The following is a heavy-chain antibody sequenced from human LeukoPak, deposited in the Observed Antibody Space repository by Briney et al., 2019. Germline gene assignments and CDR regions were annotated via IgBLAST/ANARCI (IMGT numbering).Heavy chain of an antibody. V-gene: IGHV1-18*01. CDR2: ISAYNGNT. CDR1: GYTFTNYG. D-gene: IGHD3-22*01. CDR3: ARGELGDSSGFSYFDY. Sequence: ASVKVSCKTSGYTFTNYGISWVRQAPGQGLEWMGWISAYNGNTNYAQKLQGRVTMTTDTSTSTAYMELRSLRSDDTGVYYCARGELGDSSGFSYFDYWGQGTLVTVSS. J-gene: IGHJ4*02.